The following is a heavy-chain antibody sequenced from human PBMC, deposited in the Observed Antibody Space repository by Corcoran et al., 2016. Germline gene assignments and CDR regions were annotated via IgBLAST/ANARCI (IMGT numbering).Heavy chain of an antibody. V-gene: IGHV5-51*01. Sequence: EVQLVQSGAEVKKPGESLKISCQGSGYRFTTSWIAWVRQMPGKGLESMGVIYPGDSDTRYSPSFQGQVTIPADKSISTAYLQWSSLKASDTAMYYCARETRSGVDVWGQGTRVTVSS. CDR3: ARETRSGVDV. J-gene: IGHJ6*02. D-gene: IGHD2-15*01. CDR2: IYPGDSDT. CDR1: GYRFTTSW.